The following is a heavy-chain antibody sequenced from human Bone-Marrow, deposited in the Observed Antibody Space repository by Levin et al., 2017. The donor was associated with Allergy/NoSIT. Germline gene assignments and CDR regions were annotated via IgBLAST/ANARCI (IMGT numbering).Heavy chain of an antibody. V-gene: IGHV3-53*01. CDR1: GFTVSNNY. Sequence: GESLKISCAASGFTVSNNYMRWVRQAPGKGLEWVSLIYSGGSTYYADSVKGRFTISRDKSKNTLYLQMNSLRVEDTADYYCARGEISGVTGDYWGQGTLVTVSS. CDR3: ARGEISGVTGDY. D-gene: IGHD3-10*01. CDR2: IYSGGST. J-gene: IGHJ4*02.